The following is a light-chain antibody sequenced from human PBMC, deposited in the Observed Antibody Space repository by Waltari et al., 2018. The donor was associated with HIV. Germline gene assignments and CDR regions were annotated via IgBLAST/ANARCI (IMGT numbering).Light chain of an antibody. CDR1: SSNIGAGYD. Sequence: QSVLTQPPSVSGAPGQRVTISCTGSSSNIGAGYDVHWYQQLPGTAPKLLIYGNSNRPSGVPDRFSGSKSGTSASLAITGLQAEDEADYYCCSYASSTTLDVFGGGTKLTVL. CDR2: GNS. V-gene: IGLV1-40*01. J-gene: IGLJ2*01. CDR3: CSYASSTTLDV.